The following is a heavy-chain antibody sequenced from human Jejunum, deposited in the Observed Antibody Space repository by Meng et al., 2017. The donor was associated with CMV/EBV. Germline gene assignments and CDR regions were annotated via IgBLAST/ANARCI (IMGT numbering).Heavy chain of an antibody. V-gene: IGHV2-5*02. Sequence: QITLKESGPTLVKPTQTLTPTCTFSGFSITSSGVAVGWIRQPPGKALGWLALIYWDGDERYRPSLKTRLAITKDTSKNQVVLTMTNVDPVDTATYFCARGYGASWFDNWGQGTLVTVSS. J-gene: IGHJ4*02. CDR3: ARGYGASWFDN. CDR2: IYWDGDE. D-gene: IGHD3-10*01. CDR1: GFSITSSGVA.